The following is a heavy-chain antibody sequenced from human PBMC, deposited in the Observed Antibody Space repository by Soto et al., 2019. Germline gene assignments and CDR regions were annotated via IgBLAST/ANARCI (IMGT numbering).Heavy chain of an antibody. Sequence: GGSLRLSCAASGFTFSSYAMSWVRQAPGKGLEWVSAISGSGGSTYYADSVKGRFTISRDNSMNTLYLQINSLRAEDTAVYYCSRPVVDFWGGYVYWGQGTLVTVSS. CDR3: SRPVVDFWGGYVY. CDR1: GFTFSSYA. CDR2: ISGSGGST. D-gene: IGHD3-3*01. V-gene: IGHV3-23*01. J-gene: IGHJ4*02.